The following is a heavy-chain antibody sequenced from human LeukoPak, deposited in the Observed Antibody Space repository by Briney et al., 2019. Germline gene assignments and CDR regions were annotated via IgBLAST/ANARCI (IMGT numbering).Heavy chain of an antibody. CDR1: GFTFSSYW. Sequence: GGSLRLFCAASGFTFSSYWMSWVRQAPGKGLEWVGRIKSKTDGGTTDYAAPVKGRFTISRDDSKNTLYLQMNSLKTEDTAVYYCTTRAYYYDSSGYPIIDYWGQGTLVTVSS. CDR3: TTRAYYYDSSGYPIIDY. CDR2: IKSKTDGGTT. D-gene: IGHD3-22*01. J-gene: IGHJ4*02. V-gene: IGHV3-15*01.